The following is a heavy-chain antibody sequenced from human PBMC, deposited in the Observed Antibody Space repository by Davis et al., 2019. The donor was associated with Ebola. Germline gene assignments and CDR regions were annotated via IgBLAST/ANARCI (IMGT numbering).Heavy chain of an antibody. CDR2: INHSGST. Sequence: MPSETLSLTCTVSGGSISSSSYYWGWIRQPPGKGLEWIGEINHSGSTNYNPSLKSRVTISVDTSKNQFSLKLSSVTAADTAVYYCARGRKQQLTYYYYYYGMDVWGQGTTVTVSS. CDR3: ARGRKQQLTYYYYYYGMDV. V-gene: IGHV4-39*07. D-gene: IGHD6-13*01. J-gene: IGHJ6*02. CDR1: GGSISSSSYY.